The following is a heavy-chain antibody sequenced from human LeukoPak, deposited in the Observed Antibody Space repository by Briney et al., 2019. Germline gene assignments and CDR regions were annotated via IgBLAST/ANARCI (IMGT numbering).Heavy chain of an antibody. J-gene: IGHJ4*02. CDR3: ATWRTAKTGFDY. V-gene: IGHV4-39*01. CDR1: GGSISRNIYY. Sequence: SETLSLTCTVSGGSISRNIYYWGWIRQPPGKGLDWIGSIYSGGNTYYNPSLKSRVTISVDTSKNQFSLRLSSVTAADTAVYYCATWRTAKTGFDYWGQGTLVTVSS. CDR2: IYSGGNT. D-gene: IGHD1-1*01.